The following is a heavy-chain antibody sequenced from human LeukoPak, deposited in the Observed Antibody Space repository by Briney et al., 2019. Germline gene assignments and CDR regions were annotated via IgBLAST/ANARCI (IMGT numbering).Heavy chain of an antibody. CDR1: GFTFSSYA. J-gene: IGHJ4*02. Sequence: GGSLRLSCAASGFTFSSYAMSWVRQAPGKGLEWVSAISASGGSTYYADSVKGRFTISRDNSKNTLYLQMNSLRAEDTAVYYCARGLNTSPGIDYWGQGTLVTVSS. CDR2: ISASGGST. D-gene: IGHD3-16*01. V-gene: IGHV3-23*01. CDR3: ARGLNTSPGIDY.